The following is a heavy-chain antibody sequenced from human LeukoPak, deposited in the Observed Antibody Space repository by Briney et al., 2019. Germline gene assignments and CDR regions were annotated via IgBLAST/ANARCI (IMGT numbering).Heavy chain of an antibody. CDR3: ARWDSSSSGPDY. J-gene: IGHJ4*02. CDR1: GFTFSSYA. D-gene: IGHD6-6*01. V-gene: IGHV3-23*01. CDR2: ISGSGGST. Sequence: GGSLRLSCAASGFTFSSYAMSWVRQAPGKGLEWVSAISGSGGSTYYADSVKGRFTISRDNSKNTLYLQMNSLRAEDTAVYYCARWDSSSSGPDYWGQGTLVTVSS.